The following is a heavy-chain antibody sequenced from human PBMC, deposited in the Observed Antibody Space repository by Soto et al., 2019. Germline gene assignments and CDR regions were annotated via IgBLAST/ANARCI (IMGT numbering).Heavy chain of an antibody. J-gene: IGHJ6*02. V-gene: IGHV3-48*02. CDR1: GFTFSSYS. CDR3: AREFLYYYDSSGYLNYYYYYGMDV. D-gene: IGHD3-22*01. Sequence: GESLKISCAASGFTFSSYSMNWVRQAPGKGLEWVSYISSSSSTIYYADSVKGRFTISRDNAKNSLYLQMNSLRDEDTAVYYCAREFLYYYDSSGYLNYYYYYGMDVWGQGTTVTVSS. CDR2: ISSSSSTI.